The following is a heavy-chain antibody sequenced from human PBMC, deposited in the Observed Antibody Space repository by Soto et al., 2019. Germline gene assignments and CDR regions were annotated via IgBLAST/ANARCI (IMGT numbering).Heavy chain of an antibody. CDR2: IFYSGNT. CDR3: ARHLYSGDSSGSFGY. V-gene: IGHV4-39*01. CDR1: DDSIGRSNYF. Sequence: QLQLQESGPGLVKPSETLSLTCTVSDDSIGRSNYFWGWIRQPPGKVLEWIGNIFYSGNTHYNPSLKIPVTISLDTSNHLFSLSVSSVTASITAVYYCARHLYSGDSSGSFGYWGPGALVIVSS. J-gene: IGHJ4*02. D-gene: IGHD6-19*01.